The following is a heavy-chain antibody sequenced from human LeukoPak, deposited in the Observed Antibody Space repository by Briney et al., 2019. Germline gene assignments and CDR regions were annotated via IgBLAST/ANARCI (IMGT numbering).Heavy chain of an antibody. CDR3: ARGGSGWYAFDS. D-gene: IGHD6-19*01. V-gene: IGHV3-66*01. CDR2: IDSGGYT. CDR1: RSTVSSTY. J-gene: IGHJ4*02. Sequence: GGSLRLSCAASRSTVSSTYMNWVRQAPGKGLEWVSLIDSGGYTYYADSVKGRFTISRDNSKNTLCLQMSSLRVEDTAVYYCARGGSGWYAFDSWGQGTLVTVSS.